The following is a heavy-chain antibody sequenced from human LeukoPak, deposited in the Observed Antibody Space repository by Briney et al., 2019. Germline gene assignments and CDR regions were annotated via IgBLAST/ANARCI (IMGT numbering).Heavy chain of an antibody. Sequence: PGGSLRLSCVASGLTLSNHHMSWIRQAPGKGLEFVSYISSGGGSISYGESVKGRFTISRETSKNSLFLQMNSLRAEDTAVYYCARDPQRGDGFNYDYWGQGTLVTVSS. J-gene: IGHJ4*02. CDR3: ARDPQRGDGFNYDY. CDR2: ISSGGGSI. CDR1: GLTLSNHH. V-gene: IGHV3-11*01. D-gene: IGHD5-24*01.